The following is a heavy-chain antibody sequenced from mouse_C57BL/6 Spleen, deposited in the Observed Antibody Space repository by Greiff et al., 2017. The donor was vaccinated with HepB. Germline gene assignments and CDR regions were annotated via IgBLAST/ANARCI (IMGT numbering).Heavy chain of an antibody. CDR3: AREEGNSWFAY. CDR1: GYTFTSYW. CDR2: IDPSDSYT. J-gene: IGHJ3*01. D-gene: IGHD2-1*01. V-gene: IGHV1-59*01. Sequence: VQLQQSGAELVRPGTSVKLSCKASGYTFTSYWMHWVKQRPGQGLEWIGVIDPSDSYTNYNQKFKGKATLTVDISSSTAYMQLSSLTSEDSAVYYGAREEGNSWFAYWGQGTLVTVSA.